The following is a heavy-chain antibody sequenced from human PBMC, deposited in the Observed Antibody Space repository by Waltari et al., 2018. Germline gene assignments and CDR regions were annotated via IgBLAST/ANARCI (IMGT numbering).Heavy chain of an antibody. CDR3: ARGHCLSSNCQPPYYYYYMDV. Sequence: EVQLVESGGGLVQPGGSLRVSCAASGFTFNNFYMYWVRQAPGKGLEWVSHISSDGSRTTYADSVKGRFVISRDNVKNTLFLRLNSLRAEDTAVYYCARGHCLSSNCQPPYYYYYMDVWGKGTTVTVSS. J-gene: IGHJ6*03. D-gene: IGHD1-1*01. CDR2: ISSDGSRT. V-gene: IGHV3-74*01. CDR1: GFTFNNFY.